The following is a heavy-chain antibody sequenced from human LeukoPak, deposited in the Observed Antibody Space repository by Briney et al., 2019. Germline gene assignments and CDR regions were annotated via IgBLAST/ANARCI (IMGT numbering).Heavy chain of an antibody. CDR1: GYSFTSYW. Sequence: GESLKISCKGSGYSFTSYWIGWVRQMPGKGLEWMGIIYPGDSDTRYSPSFQGQVTISADKSISTAYLQWSSLKASDTAMYYCARHVFSSSWYARARNNWFDPWGQGTLVTVSS. CDR3: ARHVFSSSWYARARNNWFDP. J-gene: IGHJ5*02. CDR2: IYPGDSDT. V-gene: IGHV5-51*01. D-gene: IGHD6-13*01.